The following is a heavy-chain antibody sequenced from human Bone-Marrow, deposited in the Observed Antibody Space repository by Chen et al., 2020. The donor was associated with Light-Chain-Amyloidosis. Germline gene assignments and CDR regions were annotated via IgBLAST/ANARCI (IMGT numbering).Heavy chain of an antibody. V-gene: IGHV4-31*03. CDR2: IHDLGSIT. Sequence: VQLQASGPGLVKPSQTLSLTCTVSGDSLGPGAFYWSWLRQYPGGGLEWIGYIHDLGSITNYNPSLRSRAIVSADTSKNQVSLRLVTAADTAVYFCARMPYDSGDYGFFDPWGQGILVTVST. J-gene: IGHJ5*02. CDR3: ARMPYDSGDYGFFDP. CDR1: GDSLGPGAFY. D-gene: IGHD5-12*01.